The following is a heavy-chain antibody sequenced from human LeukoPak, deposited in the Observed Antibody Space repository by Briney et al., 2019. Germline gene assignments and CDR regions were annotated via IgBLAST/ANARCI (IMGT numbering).Heavy chain of an antibody. Sequence: SGGSLRLSCAASGFTFSSYAMSWVRHAPGKGLEWGSAISGSGGSTNYADSVKGRFIISRDNSKNTLYLQMHSLRAEDTAVYYCAKGTATYYSDYWGQGTLVTVSS. V-gene: IGHV3-23*01. D-gene: IGHD2-21*02. CDR1: GFTFSSYA. CDR3: AKGTATYYSDY. J-gene: IGHJ4*02. CDR2: ISGSGGST.